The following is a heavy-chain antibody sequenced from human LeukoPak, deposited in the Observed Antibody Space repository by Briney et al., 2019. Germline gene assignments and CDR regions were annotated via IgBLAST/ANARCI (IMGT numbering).Heavy chain of an antibody. CDR2: IYGGGST. J-gene: IGHJ3*02. Sequence: TGGSLRLSCAASGFTVSSTYMNWVRQAPGKGLEWVSVIYGGGSTSYADSVKGRFTISRDNSKNKVYLQMNSLRAEDTVVYYCARRVTSAFDIWGQGTMVTVSS. CDR3: ARRVTSAFDI. CDR1: GFTVSSTY. V-gene: IGHV3-66*01. D-gene: IGHD4-17*01.